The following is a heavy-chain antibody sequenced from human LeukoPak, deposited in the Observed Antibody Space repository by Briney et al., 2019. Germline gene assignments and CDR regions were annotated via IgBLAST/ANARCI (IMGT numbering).Heavy chain of an antibody. CDR2: IYHSGST. V-gene: IGHV4-38-2*02. J-gene: IGHJ3*02. D-gene: IGHD2-21*01. Sequence: SETLSLTCTVSGGSISSYYWGWIRQPPGKGLEWIGSIYHSGSTYYNPSLKSRVTISVDTSKNQFSLKLSSVTAADTAVYYCATSTISAFDIWGQGTMVTVSS. CDR3: ATSTISAFDI. CDR1: GGSISSYY.